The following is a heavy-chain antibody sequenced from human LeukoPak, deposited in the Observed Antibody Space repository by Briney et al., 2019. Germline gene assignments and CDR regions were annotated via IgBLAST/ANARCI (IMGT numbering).Heavy chain of an antibody. J-gene: IGHJ3*02. Sequence: PSETLSLTCTVSGGSISSYYWSWIRQPPGKGLEWIGEIYHSGSTNYNPSLKSRVTISVDKSKNQFSLKLSSVTAADTAVYYCARALCGGDCYSPDAFDIWGQGTMVTVSS. V-gene: IGHV4-59*12. CDR3: ARALCGGDCYSPDAFDI. CDR1: GGSISSYY. CDR2: IYHSGST. D-gene: IGHD2-21*02.